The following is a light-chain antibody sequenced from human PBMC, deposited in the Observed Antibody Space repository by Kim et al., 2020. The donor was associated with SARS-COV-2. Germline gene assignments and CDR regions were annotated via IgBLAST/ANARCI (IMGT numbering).Light chain of an antibody. CDR3: QQYDNLPWT. J-gene: IGKJ1*01. CDR1: QDILNS. V-gene: IGKV1-33*01. Sequence: AYVGDRVTITCQASQDILNSLNWYQQKPGKAPEVLIYDASDVETGVPSRFSGSGSATYFTFTISSLQPEDIATYYCQQYDNLPWTFGQGTKVDIK. CDR2: DAS.